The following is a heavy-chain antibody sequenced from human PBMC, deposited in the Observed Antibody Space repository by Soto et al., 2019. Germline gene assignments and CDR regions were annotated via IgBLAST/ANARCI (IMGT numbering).Heavy chain of an antibody. CDR3: ARGRPVGATAEYFQH. D-gene: IGHD1-26*01. J-gene: IGHJ1*01. Sequence: QVQLQESGPGLVKPSGTLSLTCAVSGGSISSSNWWSWVRQPPGKGLEWIGEIYHSGSTNYNPSLKSRVTISVDKSKNQFSLKLSSVTAAVTAVYYYARGRPVGATAEYFQHWGQGTLVTVSS. CDR2: IYHSGST. V-gene: IGHV4-4*02. CDR1: GGSISSSNW.